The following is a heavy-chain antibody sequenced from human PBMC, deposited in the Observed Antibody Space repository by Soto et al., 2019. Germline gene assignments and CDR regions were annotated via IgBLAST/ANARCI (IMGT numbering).Heavy chain of an antibody. CDR1: GYTFTSYG. D-gene: IGHD5-12*01. CDR2: ISAYNGKT. Sequence: QVQLVQSGGEVKKPGASVKLSCTASGYTFTSYGISWVRQAPGQGLEWMGWISAYNGKTNYAQNVQGRVNMTTDTDTRTAYMDLRSLRSDDTAVYYCARGGDVNYYHGMDVWGQGTTVTVS. V-gene: IGHV1-18*01. J-gene: IGHJ6*02. CDR3: ARGGDVNYYHGMDV.